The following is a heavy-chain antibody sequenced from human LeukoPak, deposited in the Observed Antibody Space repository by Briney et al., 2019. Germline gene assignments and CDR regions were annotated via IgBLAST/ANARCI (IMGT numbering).Heavy chain of an antibody. CDR2: IYYSGST. Sequence: SETLSLTCTVSGGSISSSSFYWGWIRQPPGKGLEWIGTIYYSGSTYYNPSLKSRVTVSLDTSKNQFSLKLSSVTAADTAVYYCARAPTATKIGRGDYWGQGTLVTVSS. V-gene: IGHV4-39*07. CDR1: GGSISSSSFY. J-gene: IGHJ4*02. CDR3: ARAPTATKIGRGDY. D-gene: IGHD2-21*01.